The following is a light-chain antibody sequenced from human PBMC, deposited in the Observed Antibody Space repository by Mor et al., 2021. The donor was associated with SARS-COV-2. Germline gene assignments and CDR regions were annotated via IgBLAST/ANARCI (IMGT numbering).Light chain of an antibody. CDR2: DDH. Sequence: VHWYQQRPGQAPVLVVHDDHDRPSGIPDRFSGANSGGAATLTISRAEAADEAAYYCQAWDTVIDKYVFGTGTTVTVL. J-gene: IGLJ1*01. V-gene: IGLV3-21*02. CDR3: QAWDTVIDKYV.